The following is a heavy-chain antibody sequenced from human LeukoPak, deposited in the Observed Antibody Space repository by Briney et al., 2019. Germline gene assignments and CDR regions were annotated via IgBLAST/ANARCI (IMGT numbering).Heavy chain of an antibody. Sequence: GGSLRLSCAASGFTFSSYSMNWVREAPGKGLEGVASISSSSSYIYYPDSVKGRFTISRDNAKNSLYLQMNSLRAEDTAVYYCARDQLYCSSTSCLHYYYYYMDVWGKGTTVTVSS. D-gene: IGHD2-2*01. J-gene: IGHJ6*03. CDR3: ARDQLYCSSTSCLHYYYYYMDV. CDR2: ISSSSSYI. V-gene: IGHV3-21*01. CDR1: GFTFSSYS.